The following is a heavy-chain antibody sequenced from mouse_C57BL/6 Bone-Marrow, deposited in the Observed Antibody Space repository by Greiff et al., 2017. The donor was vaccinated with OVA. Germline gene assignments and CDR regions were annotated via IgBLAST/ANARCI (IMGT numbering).Heavy chain of an antibody. CDR1: GYTFTSYW. J-gene: IGHJ2*01. CDR3: ASLGSSLYFDY. Sequence: QVQLEQSGTELVKPGASVTLSCTASGYTFTSYWMHWVKQRPGQGLEWIGNINPSNGGTNYNEKFKSKATLTVDKSSSTAYMQLSSLTSEDAAVYYCASLGSSLYFDYWGQGTTLTVSS. CDR2: INPSNGGT. V-gene: IGHV1-53*01. D-gene: IGHD1-1*01.